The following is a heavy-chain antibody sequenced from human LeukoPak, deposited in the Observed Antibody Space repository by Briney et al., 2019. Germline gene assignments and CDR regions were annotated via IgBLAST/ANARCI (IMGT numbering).Heavy chain of an antibody. CDR2: ISSDSTYI. J-gene: IGHJ4*02. CDR1: GFTFYTYT. Sequence: PGGSLRLSCAASGFTFYTYTMNWVRQAPGKGLEWVSSISSDSTYIYYADSVKGRFTISRDNAKNSLFLQMSSLRAEDTAVYYCVRDIRYSGYGRGDYWGQGTLVTVSP. CDR3: VRDIRYSGYGRGDY. D-gene: IGHD5-12*01. V-gene: IGHV3-21*01.